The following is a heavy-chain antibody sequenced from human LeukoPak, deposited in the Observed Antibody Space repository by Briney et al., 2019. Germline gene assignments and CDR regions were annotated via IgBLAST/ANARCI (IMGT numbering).Heavy chain of an antibody. V-gene: IGHV3-20*04. CDR3: ASETPSAGAFDI. D-gene: IGHD1-1*01. CDR1: ASTFDDYG. J-gene: IGHJ3*02. CDR2: INWNGGST. Sequence: GGSLRLSCPASASTFDDYGMSWVRQAPGKGLEWVSGINWNGGSTGYADSVKGRFTISRDNAKNSLYLQMNSLRAEDTALYYCASETPSAGAFDIWGQGTMVTVSS.